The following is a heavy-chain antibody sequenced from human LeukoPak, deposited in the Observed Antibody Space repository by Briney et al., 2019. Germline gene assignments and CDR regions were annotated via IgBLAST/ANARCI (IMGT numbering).Heavy chain of an antibody. Sequence: GGSLRLSCAASGFTFSDYYMSWIRQAPGKGLEWVSYISSSGSTIYYADSVKGRFTISRDNAKNSLYLQMNSLRAEDTAVYYCARNAPLHYDSSGALYHYFDYWGQGTLVTVSS. CDR1: GFTFSDYY. V-gene: IGHV3-11*04. J-gene: IGHJ4*02. D-gene: IGHD3-22*01. CDR2: ISSSGSTI. CDR3: ARNAPLHYDSSGALYHYFDY.